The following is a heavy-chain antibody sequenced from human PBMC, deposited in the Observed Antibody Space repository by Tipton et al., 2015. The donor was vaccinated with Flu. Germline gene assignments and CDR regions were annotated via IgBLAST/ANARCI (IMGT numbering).Heavy chain of an antibody. Sequence: TLSLTCTVSGGSISSYCWSWIRQPPGKGLEWIGYIYYSGSTNYNPSLKSRVTISVDTSKNHFSLKLSSVTAADSAVYYCARRLAEEDIVVVPAAGDAFDIWGQGTMVSVSS. D-gene: IGHD2-2*01. CDR1: GGSISSYC. CDR2: IYYSGST. CDR3: ARRLAEEDIVVVPAAGDAFDI. J-gene: IGHJ3*02. V-gene: IGHV4-59*08.